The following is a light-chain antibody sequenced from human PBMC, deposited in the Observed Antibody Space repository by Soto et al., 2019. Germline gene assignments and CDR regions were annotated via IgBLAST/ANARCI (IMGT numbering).Light chain of an antibody. Sequence: DIQMTQSPSSVSASVGDRVTITCRASQGIRNWLAWYQQKPGKAPKLLIYHASSLKSGVPSRFSGSGFGTDFTLTISSLQPEDIGTYYCQNCFTVPYTFGQGTKLEIK. CDR2: HAS. CDR1: QGIRNW. V-gene: IGKV1D-12*01. J-gene: IGKJ2*01. CDR3: QNCFTVPYT.